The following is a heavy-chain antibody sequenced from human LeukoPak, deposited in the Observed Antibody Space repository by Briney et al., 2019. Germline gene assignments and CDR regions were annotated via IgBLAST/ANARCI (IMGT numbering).Heavy chain of an antibody. CDR3: AKDRELLWFGEPEIDH. D-gene: IGHD3-10*01. CDR2: IRYDGSNK. J-gene: IGHJ4*02. Sequence: PGGSLRLSCAASGFTFNSYGIHWVRQAPGKGLEWVAFIRYDGSNKHYADSVKGRFTISRDNSKNTLYLQMNSLRAEDTALYYCAKDRELLWFGEPEIDHWGQGTLVTVSS. V-gene: IGHV3-30*02. CDR1: GFTFNSYG.